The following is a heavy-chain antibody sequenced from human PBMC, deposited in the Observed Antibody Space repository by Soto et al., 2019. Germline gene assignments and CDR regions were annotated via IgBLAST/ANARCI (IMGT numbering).Heavy chain of an antibody. J-gene: IGHJ3*02. Sequence: SVKVSCKASGFTFTSSAMQWVRQARGQRLEWIGWIVVGSGNTNYAQKFQERVTITRDMSTSTAYMELSSLRSEDTAVYYCAALGSVTTDAFDIWGQGTMVTVSS. CDR1: GFTFTSSA. CDR2: IVVGSGNT. CDR3: AALGSVTTDAFDI. V-gene: IGHV1-58*02. D-gene: IGHD4-17*01.